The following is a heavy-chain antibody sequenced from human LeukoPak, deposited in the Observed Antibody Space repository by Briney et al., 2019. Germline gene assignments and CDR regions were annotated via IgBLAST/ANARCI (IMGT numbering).Heavy chain of an antibody. D-gene: IGHD5-24*01. CDR3: ARSRRDGYNYSHWFDP. Sequence: KPSETLSLTCTVSGGSISSYYWSWIRQPPGKGLEWIGYIYYSESTNYNPSLKSRVTISVDTSKNQFSLKLSSVTAADTAVYYCARSRRDGYNYSHWFDPWGQGTLVTVSS. J-gene: IGHJ5*02. CDR2: IYYSEST. CDR1: GGSISSYY. V-gene: IGHV4-59*01.